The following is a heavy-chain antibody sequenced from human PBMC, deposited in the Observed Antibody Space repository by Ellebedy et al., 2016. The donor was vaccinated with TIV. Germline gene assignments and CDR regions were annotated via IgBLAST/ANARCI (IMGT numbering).Heavy chain of an antibody. CDR3: VRAMHY. J-gene: IGHJ4*02. CDR2: INEDGSKI. Sequence: GESLKISXVASDFSNFWMNWARQAPGKGLEWVANINEDGSKIHYVDSVNGRFTISRDNAKKSLYLQMNSLRGEDTAVYYCVRAMHYWGQGTLVTVSS. CDR1: DFSNFW. V-gene: IGHV3-7*01.